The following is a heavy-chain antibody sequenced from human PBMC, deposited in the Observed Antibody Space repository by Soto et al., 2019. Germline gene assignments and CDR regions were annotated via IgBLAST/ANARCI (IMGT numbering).Heavy chain of an antibody. CDR1: GLTLEDYA. CDR3: TKAAVPSGIRWFDP. V-gene: IGHV3-9*01. CDR2: ISWNSDNI. J-gene: IGHJ5*02. D-gene: IGHD2-15*01. Sequence: EVQLVESGGGLAQPGRSLRLSCVASGLTLEDYAMHWVRQAPGKGLEWVSGISWNSDNIDYADSVKGRFTISRDNARNSLYRHMNSLRVEDTALYYCTKAAVPSGIRWFDPWGQGTLVTVSS.